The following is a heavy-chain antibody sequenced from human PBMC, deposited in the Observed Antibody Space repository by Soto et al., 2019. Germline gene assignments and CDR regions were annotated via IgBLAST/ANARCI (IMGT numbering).Heavy chain of an antibody. V-gene: IGHV3-23*01. CDR2: ISGSGGST. CDR3: AKDKVVVVAATIIFDY. J-gene: IGHJ4*02. D-gene: IGHD2-15*01. Sequence: GGSLRLSCAASVFPFSSYAMSWVRQAPGKGLEWVSAISGSGGSTYYADSVKGRFTISRDNSKNTLYLQMNSLRAEDTAVYYCAKDKVVVVAATIIFDYWGQGTLVTVSS. CDR1: VFPFSSYA.